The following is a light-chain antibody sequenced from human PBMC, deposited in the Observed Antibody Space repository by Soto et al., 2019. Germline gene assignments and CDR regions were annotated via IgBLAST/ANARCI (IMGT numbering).Light chain of an antibody. Sequence: EKVMTQPPATLSVSPGESATLSCRASQSVNRNLAWYQQKPGQTPRLLIYGASTRAAGVPVRFSGSGSGTDLNLTISSLQSEDFEIYYCQQYNIWPPEVTFGPGTKVDIK. CDR2: GAS. CDR1: QSVNRN. V-gene: IGKV3-15*01. CDR3: QQYNIWPPEVT. J-gene: IGKJ3*01.